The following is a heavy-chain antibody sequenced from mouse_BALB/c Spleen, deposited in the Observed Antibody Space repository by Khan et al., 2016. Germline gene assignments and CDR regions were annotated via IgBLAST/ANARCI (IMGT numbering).Heavy chain of an antibody. D-gene: IGHD2-4*01. J-gene: IGHJ3*01. V-gene: IGHV14-3*02. Sequence: VQLKQSGAELVKPGASVKLSCTVSGFNIKDTYMHWVNQRPEQGLEWIGRIDPANGNTKYDPKFQDKATITADTYSNTAYLQLSSLTSEDTAVYYCSRVVYDYEFAYWGQGTLVTVSA. CDR3: SRVVYDYEFAY. CDR1: GFNIKDTY. CDR2: IDPANGNT.